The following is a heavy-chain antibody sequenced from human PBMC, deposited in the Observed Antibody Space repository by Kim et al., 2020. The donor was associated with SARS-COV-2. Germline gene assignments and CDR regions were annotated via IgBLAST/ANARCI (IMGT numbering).Heavy chain of an antibody. Sequence: ASVKVSCKASGYTFTGYYMHWVRQAPGQGLEWMGWINPNSGGTNYAQKFQGRVTMTRDTSISTAYMELSRLRSDDTAVYYCARAQGLIGESEIDYWGQGTLVTVSS. CDR3: ARAQGLIGESEIDY. J-gene: IGHJ4*02. CDR1: GYTFTGYY. D-gene: IGHD3-10*01. CDR2: INPNSGGT. V-gene: IGHV1-2*02.